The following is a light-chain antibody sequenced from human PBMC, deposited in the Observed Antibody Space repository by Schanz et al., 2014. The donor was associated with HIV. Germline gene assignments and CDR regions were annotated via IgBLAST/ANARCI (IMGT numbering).Light chain of an antibody. CDR3: QHYGT. CDR1: QSISNN. J-gene: IGKJ2*01. Sequence: EIVMTQSPATLSVSPGERATLSCRASQSISNNLAWYQQKPGQAPRLLIYDASSRATGIPDRFSGSGSGTDFTLTIIRLEPEDFAVYYCQHYGTFGQGTKLEIK. V-gene: IGKV3D-20*02. CDR2: DAS.